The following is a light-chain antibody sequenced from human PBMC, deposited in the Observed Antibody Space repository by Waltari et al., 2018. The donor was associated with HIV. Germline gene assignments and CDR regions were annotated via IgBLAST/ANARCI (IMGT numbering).Light chain of an antibody. Sequence: QSALTQPASVSGSPGQSLTISCTGTSRDVGGYHYVSWYQQHPGKAPKLMIYEVSNRPSGVSNRFSGSKSGNTASLTISGLQAEDESNYYCSSYTSSDTVVFGGGTKLTVL. J-gene: IGLJ2*01. V-gene: IGLV2-14*01. CDR2: EVS. CDR1: SRDVGGYHY. CDR3: SSYTSSDTVV.